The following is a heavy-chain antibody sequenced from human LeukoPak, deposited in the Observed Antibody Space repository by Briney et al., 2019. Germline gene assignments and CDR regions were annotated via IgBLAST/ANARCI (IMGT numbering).Heavy chain of an antibody. J-gene: IGHJ3*02. Sequence: ASVTVSCKASGYTFTGHYIHGVRQAPGQGLEWMGWINSNTGGTNYAQKFQGRVTITRDTSVSTAYMEVSRLTSDDTAVYYCARVSTYGCSSTTCLVFDIWGQGTVVTVSS. V-gene: IGHV1-2*02. CDR3: ARVSTYGCSSTTCLVFDI. CDR2: INSNTGGT. CDR1: GYTFTGHY. D-gene: IGHD2-2*01.